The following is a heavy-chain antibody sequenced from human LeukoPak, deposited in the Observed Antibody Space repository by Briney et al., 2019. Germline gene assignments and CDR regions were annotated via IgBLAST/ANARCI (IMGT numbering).Heavy chain of an antibody. D-gene: IGHD1-26*01. CDR3: ATGIIVGANAWFDP. V-gene: IGHV3-21*01. CDR2: ISSSSSYI. Sequence: GGSLRLSCAASGFTFSSYSMNWVRQAPGKGLEWVSSISSSSSYIYYADSVKGRFTISRDNAKNSLYLQMNSLRAEDTAVYYCATGIIVGANAWFDPWGQGTLVTVSS. J-gene: IGHJ5*02. CDR1: GFTFSSYS.